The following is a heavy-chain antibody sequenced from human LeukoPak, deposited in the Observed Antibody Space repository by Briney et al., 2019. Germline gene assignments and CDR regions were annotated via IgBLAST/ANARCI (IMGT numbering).Heavy chain of an antibody. CDR2: MNPNSGYT. D-gene: IGHD6-19*01. Sequence: ASVKVSRKPSRYTFTIYDTSWVRHATGQGLEWMGWMNPNSGYTGYAQKFQGRVTITRDTSISTAYMELSSLRSEDTAVYYCARVAGSIDYWGQGTLVTVSS. J-gene: IGHJ4*02. CDR3: ARVAGSIDY. CDR1: RYTFTIYD. V-gene: IGHV1-8*03.